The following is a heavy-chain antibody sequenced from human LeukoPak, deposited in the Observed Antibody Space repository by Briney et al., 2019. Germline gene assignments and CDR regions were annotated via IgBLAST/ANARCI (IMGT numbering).Heavy chain of an antibody. V-gene: IGHV1-18*01. CDR3: ASCSSSWYSFDY. D-gene: IGHD6-13*01. CDR2: ISAYNGNT. Sequence: ASVKVSCKASGYTFTSYGISWVRQAPGQGLEWMGWISAYNGNTNYAQKLQGRVTMTTDTSTSTAYMELRSLRSDDTAVYYCASCSSSWYSFDYWGQGTLVTVSS. CDR1: GYTFTSYG. J-gene: IGHJ4*02.